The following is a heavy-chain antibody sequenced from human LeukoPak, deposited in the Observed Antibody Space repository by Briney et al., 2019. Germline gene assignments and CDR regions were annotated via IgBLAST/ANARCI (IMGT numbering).Heavy chain of an antibody. CDR3: ARYGYCSGGSCHYYYGMDV. CDR2: ISSNGGST. J-gene: IGHJ6*02. Sequence: GGSLRLSCAASGFTFSSYAMHWVRQAPGKGLEYVSAISSNGGSTYYANSVKGRFTISRDNSKNTVYLQMGSLRAEDMGVYYCARYGYCSGGSCHYYYGMDVWGQGTTVTVSS. D-gene: IGHD2-15*01. CDR1: GFTFSSYA. V-gene: IGHV3-64*01.